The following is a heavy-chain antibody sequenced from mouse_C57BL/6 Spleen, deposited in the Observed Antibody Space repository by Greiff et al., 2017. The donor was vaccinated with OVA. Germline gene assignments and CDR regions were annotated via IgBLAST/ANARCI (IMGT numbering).Heavy chain of an antibody. J-gene: IGHJ2*01. CDR1: GYTFTSYW. V-gene: IGHV1-64*01. D-gene: IGHD3-2*02. CDR2: IHPNSGST. CDR3: ARDSSGSFDY. Sequence: VQLQQSGAELVKPGASVKLSCKASGYTFTSYWMHWVKQRPGQGLEWIGMIHPNSGSTNYNEKFKSKATLTVDKSSSTAYMQLSSLTSEDSAVYYCARDSSGSFDYWGQGTTLTVSS.